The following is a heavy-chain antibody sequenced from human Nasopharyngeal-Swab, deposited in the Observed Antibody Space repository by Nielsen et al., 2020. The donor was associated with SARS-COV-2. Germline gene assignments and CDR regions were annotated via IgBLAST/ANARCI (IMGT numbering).Heavy chain of an antibody. D-gene: IGHD2-21*02. CDR3: ARDCGGDCYYFDY. Sequence: GGSLRLSCAASGFTFSSYAMHWVRQATGKGLEWVAVISYDGSNKYYADSVKGRFTISRDNSKNTLYLQMNSLRAEDTAVYYCARDCGGDCYYFDYWGQGTLVTVSS. CDR1: GFTFSSYA. V-gene: IGHV3-30-3*01. CDR2: ISYDGSNK. J-gene: IGHJ4*02.